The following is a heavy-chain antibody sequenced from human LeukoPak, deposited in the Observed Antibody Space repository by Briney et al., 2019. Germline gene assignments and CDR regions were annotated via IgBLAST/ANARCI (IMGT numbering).Heavy chain of an antibody. J-gene: IGHJ4*02. D-gene: IGHD3-10*01. CDR1: GFTFSSYS. V-gene: IGHV3-48*04. CDR3: ARAGGGGSGSYYTYYFDY. CDR2: ISSSSTI. Sequence: GGSLRLSCAASGFTFSSYSMNWVRQAPGKGLEWVSYISSSSTIYYADSVKGRFTISRDNAKNSLYLQMNSLRAEDTAVYYCARAGGGGSGSYYTYYFDYWGQGTLVTVSS.